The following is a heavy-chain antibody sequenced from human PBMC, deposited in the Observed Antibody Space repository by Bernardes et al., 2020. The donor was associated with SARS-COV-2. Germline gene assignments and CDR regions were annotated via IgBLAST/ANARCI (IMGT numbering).Heavy chain of an antibody. CDR2: IDHSGST. D-gene: IGHD2-2*02. V-gene: IGHV4-34*01. CDR1: VGSFSGYY. Sequence: SEPLSLTCAVYVGSFSGYYWNWIRQPPGKGLEWIGEIDHSGSTKYNPSLKSRVTTSVDTSKNQFSLKLSSVTAADTAVYYCARGGFYCSSSSCYTGAFDIWGQGTTVTVSS. J-gene: IGHJ3*02. CDR3: ARGGFYCSSSSCYTGAFDI.